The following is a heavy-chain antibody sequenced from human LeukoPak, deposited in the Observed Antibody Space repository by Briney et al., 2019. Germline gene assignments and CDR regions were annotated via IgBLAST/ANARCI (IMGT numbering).Heavy chain of an antibody. Sequence: PSETLSLTCTVSGGSISSHYWSWIRQPPGKGLEWIGYIYYSGSTNYNPSLKSRVTISVDTSKNQFSLKLSSVTAADMAVYYCARALVTPRSYYYYMDVWGKGTTVTVSS. J-gene: IGHJ6*03. CDR2: IYYSGST. CDR1: GGSISSHY. D-gene: IGHD2/OR15-2a*01. V-gene: IGHV4-59*11. CDR3: ARALVTPRSYYYYMDV.